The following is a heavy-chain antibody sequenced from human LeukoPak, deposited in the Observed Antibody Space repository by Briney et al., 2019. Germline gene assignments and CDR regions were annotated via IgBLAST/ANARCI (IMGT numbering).Heavy chain of an antibody. V-gene: IGHV3-33*01. CDR3: AREGPRGNSQFDY. J-gene: IGHJ4*02. D-gene: IGHD2/OR15-2a*01. Sequence: GRSLRLSCAASGFTFSNYGMHWVRQAPGKGLEWVALIWYDGSNKYYTDSVKGRLTISRDNSKDTLFLQMNGLRAEDTAVYYCAREGPRGNSQFDYWGQGTLSPSPQ. CDR1: GFTFSNYG. CDR2: IWYDGSNK.